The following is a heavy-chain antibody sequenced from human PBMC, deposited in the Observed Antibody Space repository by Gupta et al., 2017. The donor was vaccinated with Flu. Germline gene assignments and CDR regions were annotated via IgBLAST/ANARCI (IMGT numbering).Heavy chain of an antibody. D-gene: IGHD4-17*01. CDR2: LDPAGGTT. Sequence: EVQLVESGGGLVQPGGSLRLSCAASGFTFSSYYMHWVRQVPGKELVWVSRLDPAGGTTIYADSVRGRFTISRDNAKSTLYLQMNSLRVDDTAVYYCVRGIYGDPVAFDHWAQGTLVTVSS. CDR1: GFTFSSYY. J-gene: IGHJ4*02. CDR3: VRGIYGDPVAFDH. V-gene: IGHV3-74*01.